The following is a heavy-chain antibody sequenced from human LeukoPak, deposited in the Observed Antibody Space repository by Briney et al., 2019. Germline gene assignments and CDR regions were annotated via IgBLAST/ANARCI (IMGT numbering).Heavy chain of an antibody. CDR2: INPISGGT. CDR3: ARDRGRNWGSDY. CDR1: GYTFSDYY. Sequence: ASVKVSCKASGYTFSDYYMHWVRQAPGQGLEWVGWINPISGGTDYVQKFQGRVTMTRDTSITTAYMELSRLRSDDTAVYYCARDRGRNWGSDYWGQGTLVTVSS. V-gene: IGHV1-2*02. D-gene: IGHD7-27*01. J-gene: IGHJ4*02.